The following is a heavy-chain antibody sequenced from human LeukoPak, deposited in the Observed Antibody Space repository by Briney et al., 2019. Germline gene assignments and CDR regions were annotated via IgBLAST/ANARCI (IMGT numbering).Heavy chain of an antibody. Sequence: GASVKVSFKASGYTFTSYAMHWVRQAPGQRLEWMGWSNTGNGNTKYSQEFQGRVTITRDTSASTAYMELSSLRSEDMAVYYCARQSIVGRYFDYWGQGTLVTVSS. CDR2: SNTGNGNT. V-gene: IGHV1-3*02. CDR1: GYTFTSYA. D-gene: IGHD1-26*01. J-gene: IGHJ4*02. CDR3: ARQSIVGRYFDY.